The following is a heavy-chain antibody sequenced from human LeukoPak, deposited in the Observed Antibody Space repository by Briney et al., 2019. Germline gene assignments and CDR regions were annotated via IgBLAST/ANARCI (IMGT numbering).Heavy chain of an antibody. CDR3: AREILYDSTGYYL. Sequence: WVRQAPGKGLEWIGSIYYSGSTYYNPSLKSRVTISIDTSKNQFSLRLRSVTAADTAVYYCAREILYDSTGYYLWGQGTVVTVSS. D-gene: IGHD3-22*01. J-gene: IGHJ4*02. V-gene: IGHV4-39*07. CDR2: IYYSGST.